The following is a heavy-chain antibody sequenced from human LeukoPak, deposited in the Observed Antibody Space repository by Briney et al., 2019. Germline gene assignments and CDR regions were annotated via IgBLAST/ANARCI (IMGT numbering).Heavy chain of an antibody. D-gene: IGHD3-9*01. J-gene: IGHJ4*02. Sequence: GRSLRLSCAASGFTFSSYGMHWVRQAPGKGLEWVAVISYDGSNKYYADSVKGRFTISRHNSKNTLYLLMNSLRAEDTGVYYGAKVDLGYFDGLPNDYWGQGTLVTVSS. CDR2: ISYDGSNK. CDR1: GFTFSSYG. CDR3: AKVDLGYFDGLPNDY. V-gene: IGHV3-30*18.